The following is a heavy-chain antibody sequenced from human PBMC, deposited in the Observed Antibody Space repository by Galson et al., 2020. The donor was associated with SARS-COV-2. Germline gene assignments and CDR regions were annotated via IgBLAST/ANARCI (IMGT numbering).Heavy chain of an antibody. Sequence: GGSLRLSCVVSGFTFNNHGIHWVRQAPGKGLEWVALISYEGSIKHYADSVKGRFTIARDSSKNTVFLQINNLRPDDTAVYYCAKEKEVLHLHYYAMDVWGQGTTVTVSS. V-gene: IGHV3-30*18. J-gene: IGHJ6*02. D-gene: IGHD1-26*01. CDR1: GFTFNNHG. CDR2: ISYEGSIK. CDR3: AKEKEVLHLHYYAMDV.